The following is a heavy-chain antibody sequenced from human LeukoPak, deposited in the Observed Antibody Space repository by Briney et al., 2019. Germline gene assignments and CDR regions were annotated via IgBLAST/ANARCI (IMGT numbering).Heavy chain of an antibody. CDR3: ARGHWNVFDH. V-gene: IGHV4-34*01. Sequence: SETLSLTCAVYGGSFSGYYWSWIRQPPGKGLEWIGEINHSGSTNYNPSLKSRVTISVDTSKNQFSLKLSSVTAADTAVYYCARGHWNVFDHWGQGTLVTVSS. D-gene: IGHD1-1*01. J-gene: IGHJ4*02. CDR2: INHSGST. CDR1: GGSFSGYY.